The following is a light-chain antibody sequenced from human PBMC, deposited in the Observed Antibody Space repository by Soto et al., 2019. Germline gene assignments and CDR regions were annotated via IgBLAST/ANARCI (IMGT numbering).Light chain of an antibody. J-gene: IGKJ4*01. CDR3: QQYATWPLT. V-gene: IGKV3-15*01. Sequence: ETVMTQSPATPSVSPGERATLSCRASQSVNSNLAWYQQESGQPPRLLVFGASTRATGVPARFSGSGSGTEFTLTISGLQSEDFAVYCCQQYATWPLTFGGGTKVDIK. CDR2: GAS. CDR1: QSVNSN.